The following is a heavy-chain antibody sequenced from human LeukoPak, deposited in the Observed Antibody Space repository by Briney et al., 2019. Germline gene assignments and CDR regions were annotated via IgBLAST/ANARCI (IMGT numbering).Heavy chain of an antibody. J-gene: IGHJ4*02. CDR2: IYHSGST. CDR3: ARLLGGY. Sequence: SETLSLTCTVSGGSISSSSYYWGWIRQPPGKGLEWIGSIYHSGSTYYNPSLKSRVTISVDTSKNQFPLKLSSVTAADTAVYYCARLLGGYWGQGTLVTVSS. D-gene: IGHD2/OR15-2a*01. V-gene: IGHV4-39*06. CDR1: GGSISSSSYY.